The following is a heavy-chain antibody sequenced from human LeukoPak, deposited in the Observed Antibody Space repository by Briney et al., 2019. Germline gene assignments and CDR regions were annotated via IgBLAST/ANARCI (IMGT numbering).Heavy chain of an antibody. CDR3: ARDRYDHDSSGYSEF. Sequence: SETLSLTYTAAGGSISGYYWSWIRQPPGKELEWIGYIYESGSTDYNPSLRSRVTISRDTSKNRVSLKLTTVTTADTAVYYCARDRYDHDSSGYSEFWGQGTLVTVSS. D-gene: IGHD3-22*01. V-gene: IGHV4-59*01. CDR1: GGSISGYY. CDR2: IYESGST. J-gene: IGHJ4*02.